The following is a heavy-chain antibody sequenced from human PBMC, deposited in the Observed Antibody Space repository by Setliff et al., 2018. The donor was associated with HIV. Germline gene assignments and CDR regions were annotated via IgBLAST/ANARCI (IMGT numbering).Heavy chain of an antibody. V-gene: IGHV1-3*01. CDR3: ARGSSGFRSGSYYNTFIDY. D-gene: IGHD3-10*01. Sequence: ASVKVSCKASGYTLSTYALYWVRQAPGQRLEWMGWINSDNGNTKFSQKFQGRLTITADTTASTAYMVLSSLTSEDTAVYYCARGSSGFRSGSYYNTFIDYWGQGTLVTVSS. J-gene: IGHJ4*02. CDR2: INSDNGNT. CDR1: GYTLSTYA.